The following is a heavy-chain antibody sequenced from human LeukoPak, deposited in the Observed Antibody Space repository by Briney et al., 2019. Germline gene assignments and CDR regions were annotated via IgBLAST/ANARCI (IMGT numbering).Heavy chain of an antibody. J-gene: IGHJ4*02. CDR2: INPNSGGT. V-gene: IGHV1-2*02. CDR1: GYTFTSYY. D-gene: IGHD2-15*01. Sequence: GASVKVSCKASGYTFTSYYMHWVRQAPGQGLEWMGWINPNSGGTNYAQKFQGRVTMTRDTSISTAYMELSRLRSDDTAVYYCARLYCSGGSCYSGYYFDYWGQGTLVTVSS. CDR3: ARLYCSGGSCYSGYYFDY.